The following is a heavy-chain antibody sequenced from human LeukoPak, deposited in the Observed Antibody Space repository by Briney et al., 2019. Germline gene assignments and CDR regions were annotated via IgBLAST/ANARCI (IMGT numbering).Heavy chain of an antibody. CDR3: AREIYHDSSGYYHP. Sequence: PGGSLRLSCAASGFTVSSNYMSWVRQAPGKGLEWVSVIYSGGSTYYADSVKGRFTISRDNSKNTLYLQMNSLRAEDTAMYYCAREIYHDSSGYYHPWGQGTLITVSS. CDR1: GFTVSSNY. V-gene: IGHV3-53*01. D-gene: IGHD3-22*01. CDR2: IYSGGST. J-gene: IGHJ5*02.